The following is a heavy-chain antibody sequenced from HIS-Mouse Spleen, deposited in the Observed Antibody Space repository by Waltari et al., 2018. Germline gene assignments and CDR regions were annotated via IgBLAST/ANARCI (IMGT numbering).Heavy chain of an antibody. J-gene: IGHJ2*01. Sequence: QLQLQESGPGLVKPSETLSLTCTVSGGSISSSSYYWGWIRQPPGKGREWYGSIYYRGGPYYNPSLKSRVTISVDTPKTQFSLKLSSVTAADTAVYYCAREIPYSSSWYDWYFDLWGRGTLVTVSS. CDR2: IYYRGGP. CDR3: AREIPYSSSWYDWYFDL. V-gene: IGHV4-39*07. CDR1: GGSISSSSYY. D-gene: IGHD6-13*01.